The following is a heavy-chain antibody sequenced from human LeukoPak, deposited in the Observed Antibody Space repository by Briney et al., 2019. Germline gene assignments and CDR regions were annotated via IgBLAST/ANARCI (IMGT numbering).Heavy chain of an antibody. CDR3: ASTQTFDY. CDR1: GCTFSNYW. J-gene: IGHJ4*02. CDR2: IKQDGSEK. Sequence: GGSLRLSCAASGCTFSNYWMSWVRQAPGKGLEWVADIKQDGSEKYYVDSVKGRFTISRDNAENSLYLQMNSLSNEDTAVYYCASTQTFDYWGQGTLVTVSS. V-gene: IGHV3-7*01.